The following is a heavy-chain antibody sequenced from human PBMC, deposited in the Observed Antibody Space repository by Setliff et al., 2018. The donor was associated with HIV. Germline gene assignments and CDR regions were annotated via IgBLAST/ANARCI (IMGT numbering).Heavy chain of an antibody. V-gene: IGHV4-34*01. CDR1: GGSLSDHY. D-gene: IGHD6-19*01. Sequence: ASETLSLTCAVYGGSLSDHYWSWIRQPPGKGLEWIGEINHSGSTNYNPSLRSRVSISVDTSKNQFSLRLSSVTAADTAVYYCARDPSSSGWSEGLYYFDSWGRGTLVTVPS. CDR3: ARDPSSSGWSEGLYYFDS. CDR2: INHSGST. J-gene: IGHJ4*02.